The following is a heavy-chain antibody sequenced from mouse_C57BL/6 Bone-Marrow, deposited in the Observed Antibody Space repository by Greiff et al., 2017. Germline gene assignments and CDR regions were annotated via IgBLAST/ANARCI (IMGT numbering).Heavy chain of an antibody. D-gene: IGHD3-2*02. CDR3: ARGGAQANYAMDY. Sequence: EVKLVESGGGLVQPGGSLKLSCAASGFTFSDYGMAWVRQAPRKGPEWVAFISNLAYSIYYADTVTGRFTISRENAKNTLYLEMSSLRSEDTAMYYCARGGAQANYAMDYWGQGTSVTVSS. CDR2: ISNLAYSI. J-gene: IGHJ4*01. V-gene: IGHV5-15*01. CDR1: GFTFSDYG.